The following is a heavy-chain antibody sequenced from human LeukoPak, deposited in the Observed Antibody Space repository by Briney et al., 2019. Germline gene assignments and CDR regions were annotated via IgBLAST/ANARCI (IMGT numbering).Heavy chain of an antibody. D-gene: IGHD6-19*01. V-gene: IGHV1-8*01. CDR3: ASQVYRSGYVPAEY. CDR1: GYTFTSYD. J-gene: IGHJ4*02. CDR2: MNPNSGNT. Sequence: ASAKVSCKASGYTFTSYDINWVRQATGQGLEWMGWMNPNSGNTGYAQKFQGRVTMTRNTSISTAYMELSSLRSEDTAVYYCASQVYRSGYVPAEYWGQGTLVTVSS.